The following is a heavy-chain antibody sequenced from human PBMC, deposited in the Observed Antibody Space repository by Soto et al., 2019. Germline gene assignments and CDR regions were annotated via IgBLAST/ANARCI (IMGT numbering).Heavy chain of an antibody. CDR3: ARGFRNGFNV. J-gene: IGHJ6*02. Sequence: EVQLVESGGGLVKPGGSLRLSCVASGFTFSGYSINWVRQAPGKGLEWVSYISGPSIYIYYADSVKGGFTISRDNAKSAVYLQMNSLRAEDTAVYYCARGFRNGFNVWGQGTTVSFSS. CDR1: GFTFSGYS. CDR2: ISGPSIYI. D-gene: IGHD2-8*01. V-gene: IGHV3-21*01.